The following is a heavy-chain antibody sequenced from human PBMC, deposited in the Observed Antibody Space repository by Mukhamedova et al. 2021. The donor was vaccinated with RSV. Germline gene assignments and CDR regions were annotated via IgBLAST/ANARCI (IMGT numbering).Heavy chain of an antibody. V-gene: IGHV3-74*01. J-gene: IGHJ4*02. Sequence: VSRINGDGRTNYADSVRGRFTLSRDNAKNTLYLQMNSLRAADTAVYYCARPDCSGGSCYLVYWGQGTLVTVSS. CDR2: INGDGRT. D-gene: IGHD2-15*01. CDR3: ARPDCSGGSCYLVY.